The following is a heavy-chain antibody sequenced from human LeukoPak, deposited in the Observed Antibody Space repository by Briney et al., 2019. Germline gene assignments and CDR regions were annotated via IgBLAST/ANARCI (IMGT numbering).Heavy chain of an antibody. V-gene: IGHV1-18*01. CDR2: ISAYNGNT. CDR1: GYTFTSYG. J-gene: IGHJ4*02. CDR3: ARDSIFYGSGSYYHY. D-gene: IGHD3-10*01. Sequence: ASVKVSCKASGYTFTSYGISWVRQAPGQGLEWMGWISAYNGNTNYAQKLQGRVTTTTDTSTSTAYMELRSLRSDDTAVYYCARDSIFYGSGSYYHYWGQGTLVTVSS.